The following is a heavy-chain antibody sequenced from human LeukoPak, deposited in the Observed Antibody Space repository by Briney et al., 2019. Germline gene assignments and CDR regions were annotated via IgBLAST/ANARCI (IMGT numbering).Heavy chain of an antibody. D-gene: IGHD1/OR15-1a*01. CDR3: ARDRDRGTFDY. J-gene: IGHJ4*02. Sequence: PSETLSLTCTVSGGSISSGGYYWRWIRQHPGKGLEWIGYIFYSGSTHYNPSLKSRVTISVDTSKNLFSLKLSSVTAADTAVYYCARDRDRGTFDYWGQGTLVTVSS. V-gene: IGHV4-31*03. CDR1: GGSISSGGYY. CDR2: IFYSGST.